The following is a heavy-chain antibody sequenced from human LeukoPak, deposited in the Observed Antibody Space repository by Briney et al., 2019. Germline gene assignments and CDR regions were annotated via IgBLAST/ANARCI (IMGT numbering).Heavy chain of an antibody. CDR2: IIPIFGTA. Sequence: GASVKVSCKASGGTFSSYAISWVRQAPGQGLEWMGGIIPIFGTANYAQKFQGRVTITTDESTSTAYMELSSLRSEDTAVYYCAVPSGSYWQGWFDPWGQGTLVTVSS. CDR1: GGTFSSYA. J-gene: IGHJ5*02. V-gene: IGHV1-69*05. D-gene: IGHD1-26*01. CDR3: AVPSGSYWQGWFDP.